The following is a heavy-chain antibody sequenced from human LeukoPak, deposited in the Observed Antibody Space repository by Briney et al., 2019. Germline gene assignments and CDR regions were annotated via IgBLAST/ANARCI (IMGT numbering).Heavy chain of an antibody. Sequence: PGGSLRLSCAASGFTFSSYGMHWVRQAPGKGLEGVAVISYDGSNKYYADSVKGRFTISRDNSKNTLHLQMNSLRADDTAVYYCARGFRIPDVWGQGTTVTVSS. J-gene: IGHJ6*02. V-gene: IGHV3-30*03. CDR1: GFTFSSYG. CDR3: ARGFRIPDV. D-gene: IGHD3-10*01. CDR2: ISYDGSNK.